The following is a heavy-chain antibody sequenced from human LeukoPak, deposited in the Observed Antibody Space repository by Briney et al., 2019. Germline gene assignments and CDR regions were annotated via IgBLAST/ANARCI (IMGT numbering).Heavy chain of an antibody. Sequence: PSETLSLTCTVSGGSISSSSYYWGWIRQPPGKGLEWIGSIYYSGSTYYNPSLKSRVTISVDTSKNQFSLKLSSVTAADTAVYYCATDAEYGDYGAYWYFDLWGRGTLATVSS. CDR2: IYYSGST. CDR1: GGSISSSSYY. J-gene: IGHJ2*01. D-gene: IGHD4-17*01. CDR3: ATDAEYGDYGAYWYFDL. V-gene: IGHV4-39*01.